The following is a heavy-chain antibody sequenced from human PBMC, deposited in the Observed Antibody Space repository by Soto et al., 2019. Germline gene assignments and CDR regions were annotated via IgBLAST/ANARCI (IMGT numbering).Heavy chain of an antibody. CDR1: GYSISSGYY. CDR3: AAKVTPDYYGMDV. J-gene: IGHJ6*02. V-gene: IGHV4-38-2*01. D-gene: IGHD4-17*01. Sequence: PSETLSLTCAVSGYSISSGYYWGWIRQPPGKGLEWIGSIYHSGSTYYNPSLKSRVTISVDTSKNQFSLKLSSVTAADTAVYYCAAKVTPDYYGMDVRGQGTTVTVSS. CDR2: IYHSGST.